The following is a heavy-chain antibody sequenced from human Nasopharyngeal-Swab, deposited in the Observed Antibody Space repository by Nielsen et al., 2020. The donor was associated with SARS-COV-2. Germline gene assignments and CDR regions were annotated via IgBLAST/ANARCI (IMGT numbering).Heavy chain of an antibody. CDR2: IYTSGYT. V-gene: IGHV4-4*07. CDR3: ARDTGYSSSPYFDY. D-gene: IGHD6-13*01. Sequence: SETLSLTCTVSGGSINSYYWNWIRQPAGKGLEWIGRIYTSGYTNYNPSLKSRVTLSLDTSKNQFSLNLSSVTAADTAVYYCARDTGYSSSPYFDYWGQGTLVTVSS. J-gene: IGHJ4*02. CDR1: GGSINSYY.